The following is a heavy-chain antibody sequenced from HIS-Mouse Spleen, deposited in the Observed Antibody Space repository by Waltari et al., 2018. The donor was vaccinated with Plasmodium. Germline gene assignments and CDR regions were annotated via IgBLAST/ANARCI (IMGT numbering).Heavy chain of an antibody. CDR3: ASSWYWYFDL. V-gene: IGHV3-7*01. D-gene: IGHD6-13*01. CDR1: GFTLRSYW. CDR2: IKQDGSEK. J-gene: IGHJ2*01. Sequence: EVQLVESGGGLVQPGGSLSISCAASGFTLRSYWMSWVRQAPGKGLEWVANIKQDGSEKYYVDSVKGRFTISRDNAKNSLYLQMNSLRAEDTAVYYCASSWYWYFDLWGRGTLVTVSS.